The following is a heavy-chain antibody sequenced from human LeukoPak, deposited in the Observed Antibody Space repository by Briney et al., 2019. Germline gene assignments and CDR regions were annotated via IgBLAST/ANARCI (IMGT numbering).Heavy chain of an antibody. V-gene: IGHV4-59*12. J-gene: IGHJ5*02. Sequence: SETXXLXFXVXXGXXSXYYXXXIRPPPGKGLEWIGYIYYSGSTNYNPSLKSRVTISVDTSKNQFSLKLSSVTAADTAVYYCAREEERDLQLSGWFDPWGQGTLVTVSS. D-gene: IGHD1-1*01. CDR3: AREEERDLQLSGWFDP. CDR1: XGXXSXYY. CDR2: IYYSGST.